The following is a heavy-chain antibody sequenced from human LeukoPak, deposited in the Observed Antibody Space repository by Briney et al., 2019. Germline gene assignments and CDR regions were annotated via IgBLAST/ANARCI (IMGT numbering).Heavy chain of an antibody. D-gene: IGHD3-10*01. CDR3: ASYMVRGVPDY. CDR1: GFTFSSYS. CDR2: FTSRSRSI. V-gene: IGHV3-21*01. J-gene: IGHJ4*02. Sequence: GGSLRLSCAASGFTFSSYSMTWVRQAPGKGLEWVSSFTSRSRSIYYADSVKGRFTISRDNSKNTLYLQMNSLRAEDTAVYYCASYMVRGVPDYWGQGTLVTVSS.